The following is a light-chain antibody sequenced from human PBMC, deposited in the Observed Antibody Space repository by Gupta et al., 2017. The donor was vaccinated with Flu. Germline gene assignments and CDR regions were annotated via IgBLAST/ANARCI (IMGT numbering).Light chain of an antibody. CDR1: LSISSY. CDR2: TAS. V-gene: IGKV1-39*01. Sequence: DIQMTQSPSSLSASVGDRVTITCRASLSISSYLNWYQQKPGKAPKLLIYTASTLQSGVPSRFSGSESGTEFTLTINRLQPEDFATYYCQQSDSTSWTFGQGTKVEIK. CDR3: QQSDSTSWT. J-gene: IGKJ1*01.